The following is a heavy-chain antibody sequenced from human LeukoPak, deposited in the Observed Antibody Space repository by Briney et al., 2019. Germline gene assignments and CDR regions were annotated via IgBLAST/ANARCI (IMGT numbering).Heavy chain of an antibody. CDR2: IYPADSNT. V-gene: IGHV5-51*01. Sequence: GESLKISCKGPGYSFTTYWIGWVRQMPGKGLEWMGIIYPADSNTRYSPSFQGQVTISADKSISTAYLQWSSLKASDTAMYYCARGPRYCSGGSCYSWFDPWGQGTLVTVSS. J-gene: IGHJ5*02. D-gene: IGHD2-15*01. CDR1: GYSFTTYW. CDR3: ARGPRYCSGGSCYSWFDP.